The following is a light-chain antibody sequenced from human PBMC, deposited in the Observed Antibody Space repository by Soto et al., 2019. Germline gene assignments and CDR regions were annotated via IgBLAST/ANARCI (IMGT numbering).Light chain of an antibody. CDR1: QGINIF. J-gene: IGKJ2*01. V-gene: IGKV1-9*01. CDR3: QQRNSYPRT. CDR2: AAS. Sequence: DIQLTQSPSFLSASVGDRVTITCRASQGINIFLAWFQQKPGKAPNLLISAASTLQSGVPSRFSGSGSETEFTLTTTSLQPEDSATYYCQQRNSYPRTFGQGTK.